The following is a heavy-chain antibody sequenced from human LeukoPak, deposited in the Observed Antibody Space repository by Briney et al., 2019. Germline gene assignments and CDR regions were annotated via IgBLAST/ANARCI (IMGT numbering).Heavy chain of an antibody. CDR1: GFTFSSYA. Sequence: GGSLRLSCAASGFTFSSYAMSWVRQAPGKGLEWVSAISGSGGSTYYADSVKGRFTISRDNSKNTLYLQMNSLRAEDTAVYYCARDLKHYYDSSGVDYWGQGTLVTVSS. V-gene: IGHV3-23*01. D-gene: IGHD3-22*01. J-gene: IGHJ4*02. CDR3: ARDLKHYYDSSGVDY. CDR2: ISGSGGST.